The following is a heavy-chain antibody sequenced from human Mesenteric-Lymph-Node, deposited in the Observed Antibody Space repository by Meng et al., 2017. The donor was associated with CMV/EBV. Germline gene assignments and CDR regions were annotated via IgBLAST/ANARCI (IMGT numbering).Heavy chain of an antibody. V-gene: IGHV4-39*07. CDR1: GGSISSSSYY. CDR2: IYYSGST. Sequence: SETLSLTCTVSGGSISSSSYYWGWIRQPPGKGLEWIGSIYYSGSTYYNPSLKSRVTISVDTSKNQFSLKLSSVTAADTAVYYCARGPPRIRGSYYFDYWGQGTLVTVSS. D-gene: IGHD1-26*01. J-gene: IGHJ4*02. CDR3: ARGPPRIRGSYYFDY.